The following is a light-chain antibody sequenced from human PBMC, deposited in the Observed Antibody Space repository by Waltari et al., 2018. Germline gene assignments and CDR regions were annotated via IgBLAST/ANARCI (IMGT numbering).Light chain of an antibody. CDR3: QQYARVPLS. V-gene: IGKV1-33*01. Sequence: IQMTQSPSSLSASVGDRVSHTYQASQDITKSLNWFQQKPGEAPKVLIYDVSSLRTGVPSRFSGSGSGTHFTFTITSLQPEDIGTYFCQQYARVPLSFGGGTKVEIK. J-gene: IGKJ4*01. CDR2: DVS. CDR1: QDITKS.